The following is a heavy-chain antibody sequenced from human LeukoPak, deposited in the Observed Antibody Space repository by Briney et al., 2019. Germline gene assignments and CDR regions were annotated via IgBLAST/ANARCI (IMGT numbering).Heavy chain of an antibody. J-gene: IGHJ4*02. CDR1: GFAFNSYA. V-gene: IGHV3-23*01. D-gene: IGHD3-22*01. CDR3: ARGTYYDSSGIIDY. CDR2: LSGFGDLT. Sequence: PGGSLRLSCAASGFAFNSYAMSWVRQAPGKGLEWVSALSGFGDLTDYADSVKGRFTISRDNAKNSLYLQMNSLRAEDTAVYYCARGTYYDSSGIIDYWGQGTLVTVSS.